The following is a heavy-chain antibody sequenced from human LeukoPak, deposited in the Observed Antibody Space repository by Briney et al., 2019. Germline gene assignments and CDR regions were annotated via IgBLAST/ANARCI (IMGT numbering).Heavy chain of an antibody. CDR1: GFTFSSYA. V-gene: IGHV3-23*01. D-gene: IGHD6-19*01. CDR2: ISGSGGST. CDR3: AKTPVYDSGWYVSFDY. J-gene: IGHJ4*02. Sequence: PGGSLRLFCAASGFTFSSYAMSWARHAPGRGLEWVSAISGSGGSTYYADSVKGRFTISRDNSKNTLYLQMNSLRAEDTAVYYCAKTPVYDSGWYVSFDYWGQGTLVTVSS.